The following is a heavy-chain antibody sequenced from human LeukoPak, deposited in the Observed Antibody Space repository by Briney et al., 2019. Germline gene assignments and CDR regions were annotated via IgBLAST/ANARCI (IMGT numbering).Heavy chain of an antibody. J-gene: IGHJ4*02. CDR2: ISSSSSTI. D-gene: IGHD5-12*01. V-gene: IGHV3-48*04. Sequence: PGGSLRLSCAASGFTFSSYSMNWVRQAPGKGLEWVSYISSSSSTIYYADSVKGRFTISGDNAKNSLYLQMNSLRAEDTAVYYCARDSRYSGYDYTSYWGQGTLVTVSS. CDR1: GFTFSSYS. CDR3: ARDSRYSGYDYTSY.